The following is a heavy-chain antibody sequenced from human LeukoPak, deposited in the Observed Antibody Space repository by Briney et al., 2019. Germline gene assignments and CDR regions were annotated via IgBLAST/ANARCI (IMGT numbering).Heavy chain of an antibody. Sequence: AAVKVSCKSSVYTFTDYYMDWVRQAPGQGLEWMGWINPNSGGTNYAQKFQGRVTMTRDTSISTAYMELRRTSSDDTAVYYCARDKAHLAGYNSSWYDFDYWGQGTLVTVSS. J-gene: IGHJ4*02. V-gene: IGHV1-2*02. CDR3: ARDKAHLAGYNSSWYDFDY. CDR2: INPNSGGT. D-gene: IGHD6-13*01. CDR1: VYTFTDYY.